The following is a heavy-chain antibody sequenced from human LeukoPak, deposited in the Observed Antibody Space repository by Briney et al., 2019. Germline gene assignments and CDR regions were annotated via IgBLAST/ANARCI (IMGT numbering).Heavy chain of an antibody. V-gene: IGHV4-30-2*01. J-gene: IGHJ4*02. D-gene: IGHD6-13*01. CDR3: ARGWGSYSSSWFPETYFDY. CDR1: GGSISRGGYS. Sequence: SQTLSLTCVVSGGSISRGGYSWSWIRHPPRKGLEWIGYIYHSGSTYYNPALKSRVTISVDRSKNQFSLKLSSVTAADTAVYYCARGWGSYSSSWFPETYFDYWGQGTLVTVSS. CDR2: IYHSGST.